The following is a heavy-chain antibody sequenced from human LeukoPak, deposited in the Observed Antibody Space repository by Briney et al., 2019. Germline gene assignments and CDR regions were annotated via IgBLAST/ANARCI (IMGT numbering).Heavy chain of an antibody. V-gene: IGHV3-53*01. CDR3: ARGSSWYGPHAFDI. J-gene: IGHJ3*02. Sequence: GGSLRLSCAASGFIVSNIYMSWLRQAPGKGLEWVSVVYGDGSTYYADSVKGRFTISRDNSKNTLYLQMNSLRAEDTAVYYCARGSSWYGPHAFDIWGQGTMVTVSS. CDR2: VYGDGST. CDR1: GFIVSNIY. D-gene: IGHD6-13*01.